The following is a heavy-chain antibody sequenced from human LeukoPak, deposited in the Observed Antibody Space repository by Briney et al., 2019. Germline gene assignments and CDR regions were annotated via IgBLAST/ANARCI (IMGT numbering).Heavy chain of an antibody. J-gene: IGHJ4*02. CDR2: ISSSSSYI. CDR1: GFTFSSYS. V-gene: IGHV3-21*01. CDR3: ARDLYRIVVVPHYFDY. D-gene: IGHD3-22*01. Sequence: GSLRLSCAASGFTFSSYSMNWVRQAPGKGLEWVSSISSSSSYIYYADSVKGRFTISRDNAKNSPYLQMNSLRAEDTAVYYCARDLYRIVVVPHYFDYWGQGTLVTVSS.